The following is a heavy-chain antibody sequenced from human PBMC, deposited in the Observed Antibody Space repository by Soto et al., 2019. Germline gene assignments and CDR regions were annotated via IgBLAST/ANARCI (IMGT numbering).Heavy chain of an antibody. CDR3: ATLWFGEDNWFDP. CDR1: GGSISSYY. J-gene: IGHJ5*02. V-gene: IGHV4-59*01. CDR2: IYYSGST. Sequence: PSETLSLTCTVSGGSISSYYWSWIRQPPGKGLEWIGYIYYSGSTNYNPSLKSRVTISVDTSKNQFSLKLSSVSAADTAVYYCATLWFGEDNWFDPWGQGTLVTVS. D-gene: IGHD3-10*01.